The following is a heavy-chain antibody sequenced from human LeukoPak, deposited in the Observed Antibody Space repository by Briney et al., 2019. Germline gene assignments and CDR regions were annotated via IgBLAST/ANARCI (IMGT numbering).Heavy chain of an antibody. V-gene: IGHV1-2*02. CDR1: GYTFTGYY. CDR2: INPNSGVT. Sequence: ASLRVSCKASGYTFTGYYMHWVRQAPGQGLEWMGWINPNSGVTNYAQKFQGRVTMTRDTSISTAYMELRRLGRNQLAVSCCASYAKTNNWNPSDYWGQGTLVTVSS. CDR3: ASYAKTNNWNPSDY. J-gene: IGHJ4*02. D-gene: IGHD1-20*01.